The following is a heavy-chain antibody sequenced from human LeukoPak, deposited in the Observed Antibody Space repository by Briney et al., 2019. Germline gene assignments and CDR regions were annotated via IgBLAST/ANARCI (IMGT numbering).Heavy chain of an antibody. CDR1: GFTFSSYA. V-gene: IGHV3-23*01. Sequence: GGSLRLSCAASGFTFSSYAMSWVRQAPGKGLEWVSAISGSGGSTYYANSVKGRFTISRDNSKNTLYLQMNSLRAEDTAVYYCAKDLRGGGLLDFDYWGQGTLVTVSS. D-gene: IGHD1-26*01. J-gene: IGHJ4*02. CDR3: AKDLRGGGLLDFDY. CDR2: ISGSGGST.